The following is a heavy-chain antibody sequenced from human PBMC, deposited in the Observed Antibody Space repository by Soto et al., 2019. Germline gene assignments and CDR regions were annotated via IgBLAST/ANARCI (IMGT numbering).Heavy chain of an antibody. CDR3: ARTVGAAYYFDF. J-gene: IGHJ4*02. Sequence: SETLSLTCNVSGDSMTKYYWSWIRQPAGKGLEWIGRIYTSGCTNYNPSLKSRVTMSIDTSNNHFSLNLKSVTAADTAVYYCARTVGAAYYFDFWGQGALVTVSS. D-gene: IGHD1-26*01. CDR1: GDSMTKYY. V-gene: IGHV4-4*07. CDR2: IYTSGCT.